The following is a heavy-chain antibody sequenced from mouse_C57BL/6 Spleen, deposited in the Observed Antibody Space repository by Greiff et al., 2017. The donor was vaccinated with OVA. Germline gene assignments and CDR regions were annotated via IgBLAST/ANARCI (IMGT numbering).Heavy chain of an antibody. J-gene: IGHJ1*03. CDR2: IDPETGGT. CDR3: TRTYYGNPYWYFDV. Sequence: QVQLQQSGAELVRPGASVTLSCKASGYTFTDYEMHWVKQTPVPGLEWIGAIDPETGGTAYNQKFKGNAILTADKSSSTAYMELRSLTSEDSAVYYGTRTYYGNPYWYFDVWGTGTTVTVSS. CDR1: GYTFTDYE. V-gene: IGHV1-15*01. D-gene: IGHD2-10*01.